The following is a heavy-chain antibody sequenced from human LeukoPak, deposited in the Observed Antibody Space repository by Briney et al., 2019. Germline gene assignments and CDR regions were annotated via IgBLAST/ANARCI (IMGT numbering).Heavy chain of an antibody. J-gene: IGHJ3*02. CDR2: ISYDGSNR. Sequence: GGSLRLPCAASGFTFSSYAMHWVRQAPGKGLEWVAVISYDGSNRYYADSVKGRFTISRDNSKNTLYLQMNSLRAEDTAVYYCARGVGGYDFWSGYYNSRDAFDIWGQGTMVTVSS. D-gene: IGHD3-3*01. V-gene: IGHV3-30-3*01. CDR3: ARGVGGYDFWSGYYNSRDAFDI. CDR1: GFTFSSYA.